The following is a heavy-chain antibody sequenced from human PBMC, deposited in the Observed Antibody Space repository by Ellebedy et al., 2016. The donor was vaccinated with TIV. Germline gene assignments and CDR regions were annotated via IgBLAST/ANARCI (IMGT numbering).Heavy chain of an antibody. D-gene: IGHD6-19*01. CDR1: GFTFTNYA. CDR3: AKRDLVAGAGEC. J-gene: IGHJ1*01. CDR2: ISGSGGST. V-gene: IGHV3-23*01. Sequence: GESLKISXVASGFTFTNYAMGWVRPAPGKGLEWVSLISGSGGSTYYADSVKGRFTISRDNSKNTLYLLMNSLRAEDTAVYYCAKRDLVAGAGECWGQGTLVTVSS.